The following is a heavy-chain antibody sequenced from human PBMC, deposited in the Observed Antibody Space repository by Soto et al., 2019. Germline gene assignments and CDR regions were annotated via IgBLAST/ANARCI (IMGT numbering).Heavy chain of an antibody. CDR1: GYTFTSYD. CDR2: MNPNSGNT. V-gene: IGHV1-8*01. CDR3: ARGVVGAALGLY. J-gene: IGHJ4*02. D-gene: IGHD7-27*01. Sequence: QVQLVQSGAEVKKPGASVKVSCKASGYTFTSYDINWVRQATGQGLEWMGWMNPNSGNTGYAQKFQGTVTMTRNTSTSTAYMELTNLRSEDTAVYYCARGVVGAALGLYWGQGTLVTVSS.